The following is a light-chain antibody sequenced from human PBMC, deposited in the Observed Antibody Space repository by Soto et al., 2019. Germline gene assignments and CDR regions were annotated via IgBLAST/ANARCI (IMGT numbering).Light chain of an antibody. Sequence: EIVLTQSPGTLSLSPGERATLSCRASQSISSSYLAWYQQKPGQAPRLLIYAASSRAPGIPDRFSGSGSGTDFTFTISRLEPEDFAVYYCQQYGSSSYSFGQGTQLEIK. CDR3: QQYGSSSYS. J-gene: IGKJ2*01. CDR2: AAS. V-gene: IGKV3-20*01. CDR1: QSISSSY.